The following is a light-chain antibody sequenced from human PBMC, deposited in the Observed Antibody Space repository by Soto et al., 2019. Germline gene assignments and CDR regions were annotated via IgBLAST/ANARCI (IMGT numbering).Light chain of an antibody. Sequence: DIQMTQSPSSLSASVGDRVTITSRASQPIRNDLAWYQQKPGRAPKRLIYGSSTLQSGVPSRFSGSGSGTEFTLTISSLQPEDFATYYCLQHNVFPRTFGQGTKVEIK. CDR2: GSS. CDR3: LQHNVFPRT. J-gene: IGKJ1*01. CDR1: QPIRND. V-gene: IGKV1-17*01.